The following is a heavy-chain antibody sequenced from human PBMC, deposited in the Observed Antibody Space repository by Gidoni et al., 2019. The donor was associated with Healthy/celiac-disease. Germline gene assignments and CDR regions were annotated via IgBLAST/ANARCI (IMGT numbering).Heavy chain of an antibody. V-gene: IGHV3-15*01. Sequence: EVQLVESGGGLVKPGGSLRLYGAASGFCFSNAWMRWVRQAPGKGVGWVGRIKSKTDSGTTDYAAPVKGRFTISRDDSKNTLYLQMNSLKTEDTAVYYCTTPGGDNYGMDVWGQGTTVTVSS. CDR2: IKSKTDSGTT. CDR1: GFCFSNAW. J-gene: IGHJ6*02. D-gene: IGHD2-21*02. CDR3: TTPGGDNYGMDV.